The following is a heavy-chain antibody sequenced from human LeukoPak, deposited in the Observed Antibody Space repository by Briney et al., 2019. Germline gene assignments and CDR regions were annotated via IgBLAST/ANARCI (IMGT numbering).Heavy chain of an antibody. CDR3: ARQYCSGGSCYSFLYDY. D-gene: IGHD2-15*01. CDR1: GYTFTSYD. Sequence: ASVKVSCKASGYTFTSYDINWVRQATGQGLEWMGWMNPNSGNTGYAQKFQGRVTMTRNTSISTAYMELSSLRSEDTAVYYCARQYCSGGSCYSFLYDYWGQGTLVTVSS. CDR2: MNPNSGNT. V-gene: IGHV1-8*01. J-gene: IGHJ4*02.